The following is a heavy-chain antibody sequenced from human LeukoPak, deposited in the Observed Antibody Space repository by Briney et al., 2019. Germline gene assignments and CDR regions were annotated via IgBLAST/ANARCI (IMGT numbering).Heavy chain of an antibody. CDR2: MNPNSGNT. Sequence: ASVKVSCKASGYTFTSYDINWVRQATRQGLEWMGWMNPNSGNTGYAQKFQGRVTMTRNTSISTAYMELSSLRSADTAVHYCARAIFCSSTSCYMGWFDPWGQGTLVTVSS. J-gene: IGHJ5*02. CDR3: ARAIFCSSTSCYMGWFDP. CDR1: GYTFTSYD. V-gene: IGHV1-8*01. D-gene: IGHD2-2*02.